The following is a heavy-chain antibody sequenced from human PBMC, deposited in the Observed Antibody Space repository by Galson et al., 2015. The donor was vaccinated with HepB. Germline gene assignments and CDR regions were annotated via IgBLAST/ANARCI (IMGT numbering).Heavy chain of an antibody. D-gene: IGHD3-3*01. V-gene: IGHV1-69*02. Sequence: SVKVSCKASGGTFSSYTISWVRQAPGQGLEWMGRITPILGIANYAQKFQGRVTITADKSTSTAYMELSSLRSEDTAVYYCARAREWSHPDYWGQGTLVTVSS. CDR2: ITPILGIA. CDR3: ARAREWSHPDY. J-gene: IGHJ4*02. CDR1: GGTFSSYT.